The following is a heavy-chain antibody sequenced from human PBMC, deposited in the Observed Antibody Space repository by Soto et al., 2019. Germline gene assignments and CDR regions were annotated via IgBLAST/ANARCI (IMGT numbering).Heavy chain of an antibody. CDR3: ARPRSRGHDPFLL. CDR2: IHSSGST. J-gene: IGHJ3*01. CDR1: GGAISTNNYY. Sequence: QLQLQESGPGLVKPSETLSLICTVSGGAISTNNYYWGWIRQPPGKGLEWIASIHSSGSTYYNPSLKSRTTTSLDTSKNQFSLKLSSVTAADTAVYFCARPRSRGHDPFLLWGQGTMVTVSS. V-gene: IGHV4-39*01.